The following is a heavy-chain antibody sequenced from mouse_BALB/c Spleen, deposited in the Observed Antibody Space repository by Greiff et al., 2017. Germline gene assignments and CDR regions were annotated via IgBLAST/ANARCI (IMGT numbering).Heavy chain of an antibody. CDR3: AIYYDYGFAY. CDR1: GFTFSDYY. Sequence: EVQVVESGGGLVKPGGSLKLSCAASGFTFSDYYMYWVRQTPEKRLEWVATISDGGSYTYYPDSVKGRFTISRDNAKNNLYLQMSSLKSEDTAMYYCAIYYDYGFAYWGQGTLVTVSA. V-gene: IGHV5-4*02. D-gene: IGHD2-4*01. J-gene: IGHJ3*01. CDR2: ISDGGSYT.